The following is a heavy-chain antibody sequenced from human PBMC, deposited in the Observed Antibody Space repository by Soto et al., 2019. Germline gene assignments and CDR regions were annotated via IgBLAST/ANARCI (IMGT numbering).Heavy chain of an antibody. CDR3: ARHGLDILAGYYNPRYYYYYMDV. CDR1: GYSFSSYW. V-gene: IGHV5-51*01. J-gene: IGHJ6*03. D-gene: IGHD3-9*01. CDR2: IYPGDSYT. Sequence: PGEALKISCKGSGYSFSSYWIGWVRQMPGKGLEWMGIIYPGDSYTRYSPSFQGQVTISADKSISTAYLQWSSMKASDTAMYYCARHGLDILAGYYNPRYYYYYMDVWGKGTTVTVSS.